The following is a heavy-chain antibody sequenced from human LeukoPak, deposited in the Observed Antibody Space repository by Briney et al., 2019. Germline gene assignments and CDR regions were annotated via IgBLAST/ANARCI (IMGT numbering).Heavy chain of an antibody. CDR2: IYYSGST. CDR1: GGSISSGDYY. Sequence: SETLSLTCTVSGGSISSGDYYWSWIRQPPGKGLEWIGYIYYSGSTYYNPSLKSRVTISVDTSKNQFSLKLSSVTAADTAVYYRARDSPEGDGYWGQGTLVTVSS. J-gene: IGHJ4*02. CDR3: ARDSPEGDGY. D-gene: IGHD2-21*01. V-gene: IGHV4-30-4*01.